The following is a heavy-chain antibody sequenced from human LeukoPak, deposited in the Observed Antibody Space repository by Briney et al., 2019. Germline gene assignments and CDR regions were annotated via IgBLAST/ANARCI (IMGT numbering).Heavy chain of an antibody. CDR3: SRPVVPTTENAIDI. D-gene: IGHD2-2*01. CDR1: GFTFSDHH. CDR2: SRNKVNSYTT. V-gene: IGHV3-72*01. Sequence: GGSLRLSCAASGFTFSDHHMDWARQAPGKGLEWVGRSRNKVNSYTTEYAASVKGRFTISRDDSKNSLYLQMNSLKTDDTAVYYCSRPVVPTTENAIDIWGQGTMVTVSS. J-gene: IGHJ3*02.